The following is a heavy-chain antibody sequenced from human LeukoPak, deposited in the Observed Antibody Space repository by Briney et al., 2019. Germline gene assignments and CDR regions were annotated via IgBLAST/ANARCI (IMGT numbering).Heavy chain of an antibody. J-gene: IGHJ4*02. CDR1: GYTFTGYY. V-gene: IGHV1-2*06. CDR3: ARGGSWYSSSWYGGDY. D-gene: IGHD6-13*01. Sequence: ASVKVSCKASGYTFTGYYMHWVRQAPGQGLEWMGRINPNSGGTNYAQKFQGRVTMTRDTSISTAYMELSRQRSDDTAVYYCARGGSWYSSSWYGGDYWGQGTLVTVSS. CDR2: INPNSGGT.